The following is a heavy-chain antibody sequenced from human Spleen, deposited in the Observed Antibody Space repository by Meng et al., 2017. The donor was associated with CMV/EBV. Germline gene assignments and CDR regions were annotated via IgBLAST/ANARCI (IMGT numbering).Heavy chain of an antibody. J-gene: IGHJ4*02. V-gene: IGHV1-18*01. D-gene: IGHD2-2*01. CDR1: GYTFSRYG. CDR2: ISAYNSNT. Sequence: CKASGYTFSRYGISWVRQVPRQGLEWMGWISAYNSNTNYEQKLQSRVTMTTDTSTSTDYMVLRSLRSDDTAVYYCARGVVVPAASFDYWGQGTLVTVSS. CDR3: ARGVVVPAASFDY.